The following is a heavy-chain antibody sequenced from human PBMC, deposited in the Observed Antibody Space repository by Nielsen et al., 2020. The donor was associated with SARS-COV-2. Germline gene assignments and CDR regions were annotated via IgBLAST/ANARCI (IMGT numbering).Heavy chain of an antibody. CDR1: GFTFSSYW. V-gene: IGHV3-7*05. D-gene: IGHD2-15*01. Sequence: GESLKISCAASGFTFSSYWMSWVRQAPGKGLEWVANIKQDGSEKYYVDSVKGRFTISRDNAKNSLYLQMISLRAEDTAVYYCARDLRRATFDYWGQGTLVTVSS. J-gene: IGHJ4*02. CDR2: IKQDGSEK. CDR3: ARDLRRATFDY.